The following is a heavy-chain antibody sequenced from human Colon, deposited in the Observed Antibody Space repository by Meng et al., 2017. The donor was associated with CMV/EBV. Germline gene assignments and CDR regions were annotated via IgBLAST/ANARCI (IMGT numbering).Heavy chain of an antibody. CDR3: ARDPSGSRVPFDY. Sequence: QVQLGSVGAEVKKPGASVKVSCKASGYTFSDYHIHWVRQAPGQGLEWMGWINSNSGATDYAQKFQGRLTMTRDTSITTVYMELSSLRSDDTAVYYCARDPSGSRVPFDYWGQGSLVTVSS. J-gene: IGHJ4*02. CDR2: INSNSGAT. CDR1: GYTFSDYH. D-gene: IGHD1-26*01. V-gene: IGHV1-2*02.